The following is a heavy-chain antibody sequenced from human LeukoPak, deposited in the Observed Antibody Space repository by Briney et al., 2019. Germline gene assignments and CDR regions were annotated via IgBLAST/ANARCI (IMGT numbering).Heavy chain of an antibody. CDR2: ISYDGSNK. CDR3: AKDQGVSGSYGIDY. D-gene: IGHD1-26*01. CDR1: GFTFSTYG. Sequence: PGGSLRLSCAASGFTFSTYGMHWVRQAPGKGLEWVAVISYDGSNKYYADSVKGRFTISRNNSKNTLYLQMNSLRAEDTAVYYCAKDQGVSGSYGIDYWGQGTLVTVSS. J-gene: IGHJ4*02. V-gene: IGHV3-30*18.